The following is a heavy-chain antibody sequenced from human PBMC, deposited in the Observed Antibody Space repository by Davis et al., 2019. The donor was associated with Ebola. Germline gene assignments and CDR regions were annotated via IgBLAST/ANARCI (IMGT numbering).Heavy chain of an antibody. Sequence: GGSLRLSCAASGFTFNTYSMNWVRQAPGKGLEWVAYITPNSGSIYYADSVEGRFTISRDNAKNSLHLEMISLRDEDTAVYYCAKDVRGFNRPMDYWGQGTLVTVSS. CDR1: GFTFNTYS. J-gene: IGHJ4*02. V-gene: IGHV3-48*02. D-gene: IGHD2/OR15-2a*01. CDR3: AKDVRGFNRPMDY. CDR2: ITPNSGSI.